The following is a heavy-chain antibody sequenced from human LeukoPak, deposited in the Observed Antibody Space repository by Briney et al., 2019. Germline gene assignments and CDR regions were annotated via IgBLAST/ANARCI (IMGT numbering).Heavy chain of an antibody. V-gene: IGHV3-30*03. CDR3: ARVADDFWSGYYYFDY. Sequence: PGGSLRLSCAASGFTFSSYGMHWVRQAPGKGLEWVAVISYDGSNKYYADSVKGRFTISRDNSKNTLYLQMNSLRAEDTAVYYCARVADDFWSGYYYFDYWGQGTLVTVSS. D-gene: IGHD3-3*01. CDR2: ISYDGSNK. J-gene: IGHJ4*02. CDR1: GFTFSSYG.